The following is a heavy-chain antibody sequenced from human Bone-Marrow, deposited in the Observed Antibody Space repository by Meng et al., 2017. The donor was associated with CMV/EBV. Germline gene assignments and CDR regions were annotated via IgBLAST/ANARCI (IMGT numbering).Heavy chain of an antibody. J-gene: IGHJ3*02. V-gene: IGHV1-18*01. D-gene: IGHD3-22*01. CDR2: ISAYNGNT. Sequence: ASVKVSCKASGYTFTSYGISWVRQAPGQGLEWMGWISAYNGNTNIAQNLQGRVTMTADTSTSTAYMELWSLRSDDTAVYYCARGDSSAYYTGPYAFDIGGQGTMVSVSS. CDR3: ARGDSSAYYTGPYAFDI. CDR1: GYTFTSYG.